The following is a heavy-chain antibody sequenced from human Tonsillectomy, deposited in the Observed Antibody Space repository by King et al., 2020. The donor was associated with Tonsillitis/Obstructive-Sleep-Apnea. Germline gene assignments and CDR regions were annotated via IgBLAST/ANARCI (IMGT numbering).Heavy chain of an antibody. Sequence: QLVQSGAEVKKPGSSVKVSCKASGGTFNTYAVSWVRQAPGQGLEWMGRIIPILGIPTYAQNFQGRVTMTADTSTTTAYMELSSLRSEDTAIYYCAREHIALVPHDYWGQGTLVTVSS. J-gene: IGHJ4*02. CDR2: IIPILGIP. D-gene: IGHD6-6*01. V-gene: IGHV1-69*04. CDR1: GGTFNTYA. CDR3: AREHIALVPHDY.